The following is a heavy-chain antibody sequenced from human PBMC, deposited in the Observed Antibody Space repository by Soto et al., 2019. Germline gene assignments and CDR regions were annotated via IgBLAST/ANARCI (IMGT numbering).Heavy chain of an antibody. CDR3: ARELTMIVDN. Sequence: QVQLVQSGAEVKKPGASVKVSCKASGYTFTSYDVNWVRQATGQGLEWMGWMNPNSGNTGYAQKFQGRVTMTRNTSISTAYMELSGLRSEATAVYSCARELTMIVDNWGQGTLVAVSS. J-gene: IGHJ4*02. V-gene: IGHV1-8*01. CDR2: MNPNSGNT. CDR1: GYTFTSYD. D-gene: IGHD3-22*01.